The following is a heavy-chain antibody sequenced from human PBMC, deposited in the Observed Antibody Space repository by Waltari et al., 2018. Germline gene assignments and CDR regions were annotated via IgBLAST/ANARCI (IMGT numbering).Heavy chain of an antibody. CDR1: GYSISSGYY. V-gene: IGHV4-38-2*01. Sequence: QVQLQESGPGLVKPSETLSLTCAVSGYSISSGYYWGWIRQPPGKGLEWIGSIYHSGGTYYNPSLKSRVTIAVDTSKNQFSLKLSSVTAADTAVYYCARHLSSGDAFDIWGQGTMVTVSS. D-gene: IGHD3-22*01. CDR2: IYHSGGT. J-gene: IGHJ3*02. CDR3: ARHLSSGDAFDI.